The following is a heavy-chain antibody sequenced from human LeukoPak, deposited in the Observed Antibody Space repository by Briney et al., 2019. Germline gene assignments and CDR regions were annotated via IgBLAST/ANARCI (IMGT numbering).Heavy chain of an antibody. V-gene: IGHV4-59*01. J-gene: IGHJ4*02. Sequence: SETLSLTCTVSGGSISSYYWSWIRQPPGKGLEWIGYIYYSGSTNYNPSLKSRVTISVDTSKNQLSMTLSSVTAADTAVYYCARDVYDSGSYTDYWGQGTLVTVSS. CDR3: ARDVYDSGSYTDY. D-gene: IGHD3-10*01. CDR1: GGSISSYY. CDR2: IYYSGST.